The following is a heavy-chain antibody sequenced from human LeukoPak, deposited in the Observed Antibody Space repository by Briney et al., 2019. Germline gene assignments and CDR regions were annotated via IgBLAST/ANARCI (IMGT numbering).Heavy chain of an antibody. V-gene: IGHV5-51*01. CDR1: GYSFTSYW. CDR2: IYPGDSDT. D-gene: IGHD2-15*01. J-gene: IGHJ3*01. CDR3: ARSRTGRWSRVTN. Sequence: GESLQISCKGSGYSFTSYWIGWVRQLPGKGLEWMGIIYPGDSDTRYSPSFQGQVTISADKSISTAYLQWSSLKASDTAMYYCARSRTGRWSRVTNWGQGTMVTVSS.